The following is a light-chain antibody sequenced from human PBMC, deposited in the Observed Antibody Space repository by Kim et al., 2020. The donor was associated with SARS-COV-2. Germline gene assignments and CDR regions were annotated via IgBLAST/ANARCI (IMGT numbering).Light chain of an antibody. CDR1: QRVSDTY. CDR3: QQYGTTHGT. CDR2: GAS. V-gene: IGKV3-20*01. Sequence: LYPTQRATPAASAGQRVSDTYLAWYHQKPGQAPRRLIYGASSRATGIPDRVSGSGSGTDFTLTITRLKPEDFAVYYCQQYGTTHGTFGQGTKLEI. J-gene: IGKJ2*01.